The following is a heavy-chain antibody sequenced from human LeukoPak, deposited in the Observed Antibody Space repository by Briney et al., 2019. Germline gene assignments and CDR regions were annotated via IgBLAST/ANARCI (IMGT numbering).Heavy chain of an antibody. CDR1: GFTFSNAW. J-gene: IGHJ5*02. Sequence: GGSLRLSCAASGFTFSNAWTSWVRQAPGKGLEWVGRIKSKTDGGTTDYAAPVKGRFTISRDDSKNTLYLQMNSLKTEDTAVYYCTTFLWFGELPRLFDPWGQGTLVTVSS. D-gene: IGHD3-10*01. CDR2: IKSKTDGGTT. V-gene: IGHV3-15*01. CDR3: TTFLWFGELPRLFDP.